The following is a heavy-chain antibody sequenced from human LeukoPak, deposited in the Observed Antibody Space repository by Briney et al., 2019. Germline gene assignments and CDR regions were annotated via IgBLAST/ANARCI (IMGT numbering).Heavy chain of an antibody. D-gene: IGHD4/OR15-4a*01. Sequence: PGRSLSLSCAASGFTFSSYAMHWVRQAPGKGLEWVAVISYDGSNKYYADSVKGRFTISRDNSKNTLYLQMNSLRAEDTAVYYCARDSSAMVEFFDYWGQGTLVTVSS. J-gene: IGHJ4*02. CDR2: ISYDGSNK. V-gene: IGHV3-30-3*01. CDR1: GFTFSSYA. CDR3: ARDSSAMVEFFDY.